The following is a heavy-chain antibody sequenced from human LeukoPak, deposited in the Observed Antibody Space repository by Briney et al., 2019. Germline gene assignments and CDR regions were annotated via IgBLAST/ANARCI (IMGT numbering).Heavy chain of an antibody. CDR3: ARGDDYDILTGYYNRNWFDP. CDR2: MYYSGST. CDR1: GASISSGGYY. V-gene: IGHV4-31*03. J-gene: IGHJ5*02. D-gene: IGHD3-9*01. Sequence: SETLSLTCTVSGASISSGGYYWSWIRQHPGRGLEWIGYMYYSGSTYYNPSLKSRVTISVDTSKNQFSLKLSSVTAADTAVYYCARGDDYDILTGYYNRNWFDPWGQGTLVTVSS.